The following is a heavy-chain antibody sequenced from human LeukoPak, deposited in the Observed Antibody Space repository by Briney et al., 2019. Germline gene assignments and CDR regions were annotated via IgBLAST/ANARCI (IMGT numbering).Heavy chain of an antibody. Sequence: PGGSLRLSCAASEFTVSVNYMSWVRQAPGKGLEWVSFIYSGGSTYYADSVKGRFTISRDNSKNTLYLQMNSLRAEDTAVYYCARGTNNWGQGTLVTVSS. V-gene: IGHV3-66*01. D-gene: IGHD2-8*01. CDR1: EFTVSVNY. CDR3: ARGTNN. J-gene: IGHJ4*02. CDR2: IYSGGST.